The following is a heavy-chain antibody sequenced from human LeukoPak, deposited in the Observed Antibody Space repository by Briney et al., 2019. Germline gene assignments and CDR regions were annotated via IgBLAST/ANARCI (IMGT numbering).Heavy chain of an antibody. CDR3: ARVQIGIYEVDP. CDR2: INPNSGGT. CDR1: GYTFTGYY. Sequence: ASVKVSCKASGYTFTGYYMHWVRQAPGQGLEWMGRINPNSGGTNYAQKFQGRVTMTRDTSISTAYMELSRLRSDDTAVYYCARVQIGIYEVDPWGQGTLVTVSS. J-gene: IGHJ5*02. D-gene: IGHD2/OR15-2a*01. V-gene: IGHV1-2*06.